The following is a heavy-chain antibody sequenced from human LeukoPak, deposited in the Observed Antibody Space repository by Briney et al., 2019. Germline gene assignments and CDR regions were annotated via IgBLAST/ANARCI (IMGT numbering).Heavy chain of an antibody. CDR1: GFTFDDYA. CDR3: AKARAAGIYVGPKFDY. Sequence: GGSLRLSCAASGFTFDDYAMHWVRQAPGKGLEWVSAIRGSGNSIYYSDSVKGRFTISRDNSKNTLYLQMNSPRAEDTAVYYCAKARAAGIYVGPKFDYWGQGTLVTVSS. D-gene: IGHD6-19*01. V-gene: IGHV3-23*01. J-gene: IGHJ4*02. CDR2: IRGSGNSI.